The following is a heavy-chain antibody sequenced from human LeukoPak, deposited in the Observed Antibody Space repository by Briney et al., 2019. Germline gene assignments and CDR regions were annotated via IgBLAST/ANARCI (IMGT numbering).Heavy chain of an antibody. CDR1: GFTFTSSA. Sequence: SVKVSCKASGFTFTSSAVQWVRQARGQRLEWIGRIVVGSGNTNYAQKFQERVTITRDMSTSTAYMELSSLRSEDTAVYYCAAEVDYYDSSGYYSPWYTPERWGQGTLVTVSS. CDR3: AAEVDYYDSSGYYSPWYTPER. V-gene: IGHV1-58*01. CDR2: IVVGSGNT. D-gene: IGHD3-22*01. J-gene: IGHJ4*02.